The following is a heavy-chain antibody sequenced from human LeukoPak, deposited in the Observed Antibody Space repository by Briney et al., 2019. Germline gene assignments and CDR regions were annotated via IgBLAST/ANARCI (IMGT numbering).Heavy chain of an antibody. CDR2: ISGSGGST. J-gene: IGHJ4*02. Sequence: PGGSLRLSCAASGFTFSSYAMSCVRQAPGKGLRWVSAISGSGGSTYYADSVKGRFTISRDNSKNTLYLQMNSLRAEDTAVYYCAKNGRGDDILTGYSDYWGQGTLVTVSS. CDR1: GFTFSSYA. V-gene: IGHV3-23*01. D-gene: IGHD3-9*01. CDR3: AKNGRGDDILTGYSDY.